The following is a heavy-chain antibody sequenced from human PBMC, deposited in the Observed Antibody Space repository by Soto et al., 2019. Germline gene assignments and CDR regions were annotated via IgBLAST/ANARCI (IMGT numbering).Heavy chain of an antibody. D-gene: IGHD1-1*01. J-gene: IGHJ4*02. CDR3: ARWEPRDFDS. CDR1: GASVTSDSYY. CDR2: ISHTGSA. V-gene: IGHV4-31*03. Sequence: SETLSLTCIVSGASVTSDSYYWIWIRQHSGKGLEWIGYISHTGSAFYNPSLKSRVSISIDASTDKFSLRLSSLTAADTAVYYCARWEPRDFDSWGPGTLVTVSS.